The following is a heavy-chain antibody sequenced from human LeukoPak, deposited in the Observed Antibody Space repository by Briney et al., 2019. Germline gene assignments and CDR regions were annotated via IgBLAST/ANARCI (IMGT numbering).Heavy chain of an antibody. J-gene: IGHJ4*02. CDR2: ISSSGSTI. CDR3: ARNSRMSGFPRLQLWPLDY. D-gene: IGHD5-18*01. V-gene: IGHV3-48*04. CDR1: GFTFRSYA. Sequence: GGSLRLSCAASGFTFRSYAMAWVRQAPGKGLEWVSYISSSGSTIYYADSVKGRFTISRDNAKNSLYLQMNSLRAEDTAVYYRARNSRMSGFPRLQLWPLDYWGQGTLVTVSS.